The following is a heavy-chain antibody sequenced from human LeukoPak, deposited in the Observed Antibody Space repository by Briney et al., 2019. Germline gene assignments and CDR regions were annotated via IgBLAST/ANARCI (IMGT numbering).Heavy chain of an antibody. CDR3: ASATVQLGSRYYNVFDP. D-gene: IGHD3-3*01. V-gene: IGHV3-7*03. Sequence: GGSLRLSCAASGFTFSTYYMTWVRQAPGKGLEWVANINQDGSVKGYGDSVKGRFTVSRDNTQNSLFLQMDSLRVDDTAVYYCASATVQLGSRYYNVFDPWGQGTLVTVSS. J-gene: IGHJ5*02. CDR1: GFTFSTYY. CDR2: INQDGSVK.